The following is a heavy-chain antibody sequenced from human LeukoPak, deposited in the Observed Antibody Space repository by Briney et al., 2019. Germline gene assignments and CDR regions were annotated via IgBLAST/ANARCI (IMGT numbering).Heavy chain of an antibody. CDR1: GFTVSSSY. Sequence: GGSLRLSCAASGFTVSSSYMSWVRQAPGKGLEWVSVISNGGRTYYADSARDRFTFSRDNSKNTVYLQMNSLRAEDTAVYYCARDPYPGYYYGLDVWGQGTTVTVSS. CDR3: ARDPYPGYYYGLDV. V-gene: IGHV3-66*01. J-gene: IGHJ6*02. CDR2: ISNGGRT.